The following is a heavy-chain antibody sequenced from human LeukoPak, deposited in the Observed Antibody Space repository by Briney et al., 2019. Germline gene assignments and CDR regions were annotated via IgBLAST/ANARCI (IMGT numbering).Heavy chain of an antibody. CDR1: GFTFSSYA. CDR2: ISGSGGST. V-gene: IGHV3-23*01. Sequence: GGSLRLSCAASGFTFSSYAMSWVRQAPGKGLEWVSAISGSGGSTYYADSVKGRFTISRDNSKNTLYLQMNSLRAEDTAVYYCAKDTSGYSSGWYAFDYWGQGTLVTVSS. CDR3: AKDTSGYSSGWYAFDY. J-gene: IGHJ4*02. D-gene: IGHD6-19*01.